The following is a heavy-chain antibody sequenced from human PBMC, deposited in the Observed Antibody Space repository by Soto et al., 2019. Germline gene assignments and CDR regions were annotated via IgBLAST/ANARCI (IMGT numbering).Heavy chain of an antibody. CDR1: GFNFPTFW. Sequence: GESLKISCKHSGFNFPTFWIAWVRQMPGKGLEWMGTIYPDDSDTRYSPSFQGQVTISADKSIQTAYLQWGSLKASDSALYYCARGKDSSPRGSLDVWGQGTPVTVSS. V-gene: IGHV5-51*01. CDR3: ARGKDSSPRGSLDV. CDR2: IYPDDSDT. D-gene: IGHD3-10*01. J-gene: IGHJ6*02.